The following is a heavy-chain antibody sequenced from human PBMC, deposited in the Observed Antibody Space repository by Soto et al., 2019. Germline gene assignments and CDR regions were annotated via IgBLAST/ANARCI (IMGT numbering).Heavy chain of an antibody. Sequence: PSETLSLTCPVSGGSISSSSYYWGWIRQPPGKGLEGIGSIYYSGSTYYNPSIKSRVIISVDTSKNQFSLKLSSVTAADTAVYYFARIGILAYYDILAGPPVYYGMDVWGQGTMVTVSS. J-gene: IGHJ6*02. CDR2: IYYSGST. CDR1: GGSISSSSYY. V-gene: IGHV4-39*01. D-gene: IGHD3-9*01. CDR3: ARIGILAYYDILAGPPVYYGMDV.